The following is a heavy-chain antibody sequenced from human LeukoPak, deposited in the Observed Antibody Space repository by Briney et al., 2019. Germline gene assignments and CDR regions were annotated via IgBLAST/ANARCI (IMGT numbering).Heavy chain of an antibody. V-gene: IGHV3-23*01. CDR2: ISGSGGST. CDR1: GFTFSKYA. J-gene: IGHJ6*02. D-gene: IGHD2-21*02. CDR3: VHCGGDCYPCCGMDV. Sequence: GGSLRLSCAASGFTFSKYAMSWVRQAPGKGLEWVSVISGSGGSTDYADPVKGRFTISRDNSKNMLYVQMNSLRVEDTAVYYCVHCGGDCYPCCGMDVWGQGTTVTVSS.